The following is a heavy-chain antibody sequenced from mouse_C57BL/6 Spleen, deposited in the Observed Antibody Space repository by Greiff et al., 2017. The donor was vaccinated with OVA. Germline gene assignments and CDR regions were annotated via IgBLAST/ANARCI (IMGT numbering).Heavy chain of an antibody. V-gene: IGHV5-6*01. J-gene: IGHJ1*03. Sequence: EVKLVESGGDLVKPGGSLKLSCAASGFTFSSYGMSWVRQTPDKRLEWVATISSGGSYTYYPDSVKGRFTISRDKAKNTLYLQMSSLKSEDTAMYYCARQRYYGSSYWYFDVWGTGTTVTVSS. CDR1: GFTFSSYG. CDR2: ISSGGSYT. CDR3: ARQRYYGSSYWYFDV. D-gene: IGHD1-1*01.